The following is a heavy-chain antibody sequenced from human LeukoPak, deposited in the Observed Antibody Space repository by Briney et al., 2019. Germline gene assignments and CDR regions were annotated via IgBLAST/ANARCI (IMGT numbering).Heavy chain of an antibody. J-gene: IGHJ4*02. V-gene: IGHV3-43*02. D-gene: IGHD6-19*01. CDR3: AKDIGSGWSFDY. Sequence: GGSLRLSCAASGFTFHNYAMHWVRQAPGKGLEWVSLVKGNGDTTYNADSVKGRFTISRDNSKNSLYLQINSLRTEDTALYYCAKDIGSGWSFDYWGQGTLVTVSS. CDR1: GFTFHNYA. CDR2: VKGNGDTT.